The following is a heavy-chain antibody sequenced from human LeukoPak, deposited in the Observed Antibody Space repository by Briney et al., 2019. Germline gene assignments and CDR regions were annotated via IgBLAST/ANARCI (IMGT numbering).Heavy chain of an antibody. CDR1: GGSISSYY. Sequence: SETLSLTCTVSGGSISSYYWSWIRQPPGKGLEGIGYIYYSGSTNYNPSLKSRVTISVDTSKNQFSLKLSSVTAADTAVYYCARTSDGFLTAFGIWGQGTTVSVSS. V-gene: IGHV4-59*12. J-gene: IGHJ3*02. D-gene: IGHD2/OR15-2a*01. CDR3: ARTSDGFLTAFGI. CDR2: IYYSGST.